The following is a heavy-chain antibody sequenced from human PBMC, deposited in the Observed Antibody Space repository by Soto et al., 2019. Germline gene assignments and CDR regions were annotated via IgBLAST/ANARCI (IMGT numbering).Heavy chain of an antibody. V-gene: IGHV1-69*13. CDR1: GGTFSSYA. CDR2: IIPIFGTA. Sequence: ASVKVSCKASGGTFSSYAISWVRQAPGQGLERMGGIIPIFGTANYAQKFQGRVTITADESTSTAYMELSSLRSEDTAVYYCARGGHYSNYWFDPWGQGTLVTVSS. J-gene: IGHJ5*02. D-gene: IGHD4-4*01. CDR3: ARGGHYSNYWFDP.